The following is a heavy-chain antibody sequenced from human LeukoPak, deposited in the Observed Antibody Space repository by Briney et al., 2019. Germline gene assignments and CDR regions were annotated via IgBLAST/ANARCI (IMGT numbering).Heavy chain of an antibody. CDR3: AKRITMVRGVISSYYFDY. V-gene: IGHV4-4*02. J-gene: IGHJ4*02. CDR1: GGSISSSNW. D-gene: IGHD3-10*01. Sequence: SETLSLTCAVSGGSISSSNWWSWVRQPPGKGLEWIGEIYHSGSTNYNPSLKSRVTISVDKSKNQFSLKLSSVTAADTAVYYCAKRITMVRGVISSYYFDYWGQGTLVTVSS. CDR2: IYHSGST.